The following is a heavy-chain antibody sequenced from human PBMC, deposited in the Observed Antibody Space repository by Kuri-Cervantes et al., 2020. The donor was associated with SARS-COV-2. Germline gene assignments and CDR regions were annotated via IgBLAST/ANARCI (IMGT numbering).Heavy chain of an antibody. V-gene: IGHV1-8*01. J-gene: IGHJ4*02. CDR1: GYTFTSYD. D-gene: IGHD2-8*01. CDR2: MNPNSGNT. CDR3: ARAAGYCTNGVCSLLDY. Sequence: ASVKVSCRASGYTFTSYDINWVRQATGQGLEWMGWMNPNSGNTGYAQKFQGRVTMTRNTSISTAYMELSSLRSEDTAVYYCARAAGYCTNGVCSLLDYWGQGTLVTVSS.